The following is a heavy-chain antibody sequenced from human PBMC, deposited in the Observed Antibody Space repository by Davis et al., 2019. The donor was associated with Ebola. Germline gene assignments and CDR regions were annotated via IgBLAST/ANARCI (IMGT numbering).Heavy chain of an antibody. Sequence: ASVKVSCKASVYTFTSYDINWARQATGQGPEWMGWMNPNSGNTGYAQKFQGRVTMTRNTSITTAYMEVSSLTSEDTAVYYCATAFDRRHYGSWFDPWGQGTPVTVSS. CDR1: VYTFTSYD. CDR3: ATAFDRRHYGSWFDP. D-gene: IGHD4-17*01. J-gene: IGHJ5*02. CDR2: MNPNSGNT. V-gene: IGHV1-8*01.